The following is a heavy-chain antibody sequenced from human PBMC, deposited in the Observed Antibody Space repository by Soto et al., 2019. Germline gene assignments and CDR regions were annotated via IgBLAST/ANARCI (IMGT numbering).Heavy chain of an antibody. CDR1: GFTFSSYD. D-gene: IGHD3-10*01. CDR3: ARDLWPGGMDV. V-gene: IGHV3-13*01. Sequence: GGSLRLSCAASGFTFSSYDMHWVRQATGKGLEWVSAIGTAGDTYYPGSVKGRFTISRENAKNSLYLQMNSLRAEDTAVYYCARDLWPGGMDVWGQGTTVTVSS. CDR2: IGTAGDT. J-gene: IGHJ6*02.